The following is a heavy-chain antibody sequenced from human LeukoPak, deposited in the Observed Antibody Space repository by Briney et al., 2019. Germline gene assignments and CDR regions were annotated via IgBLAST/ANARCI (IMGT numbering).Heavy chain of an antibody. Sequence: GGSLRLSCAASGFTFSSYWMSWVRQAPGKGLEWVANIKQDGSEKYYVDSVKGRFTISRDNAKNSLYLQMNSLRAEDTAVYYCARDPGEGSGWYFQLRSYYYYGMDVWGQGTTVTVSS. D-gene: IGHD6-19*01. J-gene: IGHJ6*02. CDR3: ARDPGEGSGWYFQLRSYYYYGMDV. V-gene: IGHV3-7*03. CDR2: IKQDGSEK. CDR1: GFTFSSYW.